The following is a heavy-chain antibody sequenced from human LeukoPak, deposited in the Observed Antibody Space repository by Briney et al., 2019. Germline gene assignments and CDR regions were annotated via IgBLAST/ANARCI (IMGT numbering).Heavy chain of an antibody. J-gene: IGHJ4*02. D-gene: IGHD3-10*01. V-gene: IGHV3-23*01. CDR3: AKASSAGSGSNMIY. CDR1: GVTLSSYA. Sequence: PGGSLRLSCAASGVTLSSYAMSWARQAPGKGLEWVSGISSSGSGGNTYYADSVKGRFTISRGNSKNTLYLQINSLRVDDTAVYYCAKASSAGSGSNMIYWGQGTLVTVSS. CDR2: ISSSGSGGNT.